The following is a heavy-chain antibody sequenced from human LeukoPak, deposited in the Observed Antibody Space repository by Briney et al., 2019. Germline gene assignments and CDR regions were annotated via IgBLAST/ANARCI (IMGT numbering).Heavy chain of an antibody. J-gene: IGHJ3*02. Sequence: GGSLRLSCAASGFTFSTHDVNWVRQAPGRGLEWVSFINSRSSTIYYADSVKGRFTISRDNAKNSLYLQMNSLRAEDTAVYYCTSHTGTGDAFRPFHIWGQGTMVTVSS. CDR1: GFTFSTHD. V-gene: IGHV3-48*04. D-gene: IGHD2-21*02. CDR3: TSHTGTGDAFRPFHI. CDR2: INSRSSTI.